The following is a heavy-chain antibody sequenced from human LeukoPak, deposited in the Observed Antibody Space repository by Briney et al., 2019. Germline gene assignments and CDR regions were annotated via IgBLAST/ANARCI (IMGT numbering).Heavy chain of an antibody. D-gene: IGHD3-22*01. Sequence: SETLSLTCTVSGGSISSGGYYWSWIRQHPGKGLEWIGYIYYSGSTYYNPSLKSRVTISVDTSKNQFSLKLSSVTAADTAVYYCARGLLFSERRPGWLYGMDVWGQGTTVTVSS. CDR3: ARGLLFSERRPGWLYGMDV. J-gene: IGHJ6*02. CDR1: GGSISSGGYY. V-gene: IGHV4-31*03. CDR2: IYYSGST.